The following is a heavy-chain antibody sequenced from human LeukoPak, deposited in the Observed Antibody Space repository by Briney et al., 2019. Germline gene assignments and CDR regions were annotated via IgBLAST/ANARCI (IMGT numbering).Heavy chain of an antibody. CDR2: ISYSGST. Sequence: SETLSLTCTVSGGSINSYYWSWIRQPPGKGLEWIGYISYSGSTNYNPSLKSRVTISVDTSKNQFSLKLSSVTAADTAVYYCTRLPSSGQTYFDYWSQGTLVTVSS. CDR3: TRLPSSGQTYFDY. J-gene: IGHJ4*02. CDR1: GGSINSYY. D-gene: IGHD6-19*01. V-gene: IGHV4-59*08.